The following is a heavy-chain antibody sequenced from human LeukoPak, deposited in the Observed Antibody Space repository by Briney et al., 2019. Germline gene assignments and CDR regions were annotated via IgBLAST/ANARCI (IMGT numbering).Heavy chain of an antibody. D-gene: IGHD3-9*01. Sequence: PRGSLRLSCAASGFTFRTYGMHWVRQAPGKGLEWVASIRYDGGDTYYADAVKGRFTISRDNSKNTLYLQMNSLGAEDTAVYYCAKAQKRAILTGYYTAIDSWGQGTLVTVSS. CDR1: GFTFRTYG. V-gene: IGHV3-30*02. J-gene: IGHJ4*02. CDR2: IRYDGGDT. CDR3: AKAQKRAILTGYYTAIDS.